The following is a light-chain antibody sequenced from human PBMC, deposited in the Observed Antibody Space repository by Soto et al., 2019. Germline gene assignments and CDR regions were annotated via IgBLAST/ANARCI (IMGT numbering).Light chain of an antibody. CDR2: GAS. CDR1: QSVSTN. V-gene: IGKV3-15*01. J-gene: IGKJ1*01. Sequence: EIVMTQSPATLSVSPGERVTLSCRASQSVSTNLAWYQQKPGQAPRLLIYGASTRATGIPARFRGSGSGTEFTLTISILHSEDFAVYYCQKYNYWPWTFGQGTKVEIK. CDR3: QKYNYWPWT.